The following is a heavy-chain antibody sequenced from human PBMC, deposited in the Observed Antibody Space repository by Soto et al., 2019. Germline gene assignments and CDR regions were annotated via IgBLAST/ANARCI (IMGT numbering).Heavy chain of an antibody. Sequence: SETLSLTCTVAGDSISSYYWSWIRQPPGKGLEWIGYIYHSGSTYYNPSLKSRVTISVDRSKNQFSLKLSSVTAADTAVYYCARHNYGSGSTYFDYWGQGTLVTVSS. D-gene: IGHD3-10*01. CDR1: GDSISSYY. CDR2: IYHSGST. V-gene: IGHV4-59*08. CDR3: ARHNYGSGSTYFDY. J-gene: IGHJ4*02.